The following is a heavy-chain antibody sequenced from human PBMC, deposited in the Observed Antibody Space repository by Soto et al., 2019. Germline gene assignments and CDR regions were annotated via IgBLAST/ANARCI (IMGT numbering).Heavy chain of an antibody. CDR2: INPSGGST. CDR3: ARTYCSGGSCYGIDP. V-gene: IGHV1-46*01. D-gene: IGHD2-15*01. CDR1: GYTFTSYY. Sequence: ASVKVSCKASGYTFTSYYMHWLRQSPGQGLEWMGIINPSGGSTSYAQKFQGRVTMTRDTSTSTVYMELSSLRSGDTAVYYCARTYCSGGSCYGIDPWGQGTLVTVSS. J-gene: IGHJ5*02.